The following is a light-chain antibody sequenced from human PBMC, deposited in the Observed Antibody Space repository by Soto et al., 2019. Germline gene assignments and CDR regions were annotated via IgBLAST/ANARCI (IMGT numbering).Light chain of an antibody. Sequence: EIVLTQSPAILSLSPGERAALSCRASESVRSRLAWYQQKPGQPPRLLIFDASSRATDIPARFSGSGSGTDFTLTISSLETEDFAVYYCQQRTNCACTFGPGTRVEIK. J-gene: IGKJ3*01. CDR2: DAS. V-gene: IGKV3-11*01. CDR1: ESVRSR. CDR3: QQRTNCACT.